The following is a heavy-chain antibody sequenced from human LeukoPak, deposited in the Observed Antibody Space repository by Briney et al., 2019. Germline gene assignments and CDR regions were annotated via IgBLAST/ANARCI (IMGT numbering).Heavy chain of an antibody. V-gene: IGHV4-39*07. J-gene: IGHJ3*01. CDR1: GGSISSSSYY. CDR3: ANSVAVAGLPPHTFDV. CDR2: IYYSGST. D-gene: IGHD6-19*01. Sequence: SETLSLTCTVSGGSISSSSYYWGWIRQPPGKGLGWIGSIYYSGSTYYNPSLKRRATISVDTSKTQFSLKLSSVTAADTAVYYCANSVAVAGLPPHTFDVWGQGTRVPVSP.